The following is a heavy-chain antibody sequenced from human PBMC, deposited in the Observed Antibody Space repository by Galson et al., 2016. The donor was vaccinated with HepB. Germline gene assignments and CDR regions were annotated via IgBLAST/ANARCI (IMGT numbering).Heavy chain of an antibody. CDR2: ISNSGDYT. Sequence: SLRLSCAASGFSFSAHWMTWIRQSPGKGLEWVSSISNSGDYTIYADSVKGRFTISRDNARNSLYLQMTSLRAEDTAVYFCATEFFANPHSRGQGTLVTVSS. J-gene: IGHJ5*01. V-gene: IGHV3-11*06. CDR1: GFSFSAHW. CDR3: ATEFFANPHS.